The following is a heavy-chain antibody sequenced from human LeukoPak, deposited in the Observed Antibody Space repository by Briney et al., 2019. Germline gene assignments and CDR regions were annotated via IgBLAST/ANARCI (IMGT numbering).Heavy chain of an antibody. Sequence: SVKVSCKASGGTFSSYAISWVRQAPGQGLEWMGGIIPIFGTANYAQKFQGRVTITADESTSTAYMELSSLRSEDTAVYYCARVTTHCSSTSCYAVDWFDPWGQGTLVTVSS. V-gene: IGHV1-69*01. CDR2: IIPIFGTA. D-gene: IGHD2-2*01. CDR3: ARVTTHCSSTSCYAVDWFDP. CDR1: GGTFSSYA. J-gene: IGHJ5*02.